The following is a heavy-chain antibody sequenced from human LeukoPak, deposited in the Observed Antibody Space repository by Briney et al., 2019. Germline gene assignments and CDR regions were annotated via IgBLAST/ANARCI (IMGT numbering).Heavy chain of an antibody. V-gene: IGHV4-4*07. D-gene: IGHD3-3*01. Sequence: SETLSLTCTVSGGSISSYYWSWIRQPAGKGLEWIGRIYTSGSTNYNPSLKSRVTMSVDTSKNQFSLKLSSVTAADTAVYYCARDLEHRTSGITRYYAFWSGYFMDVWGKGTTVTVSS. CDR3: ARDLEHRTSGITRYYAFWSGYFMDV. CDR1: GGSISSYY. J-gene: IGHJ6*03. CDR2: IYTSGST.